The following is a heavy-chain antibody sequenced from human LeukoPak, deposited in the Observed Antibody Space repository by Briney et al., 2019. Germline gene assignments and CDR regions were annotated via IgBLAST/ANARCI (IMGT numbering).Heavy chain of an antibody. Sequence: GGSLRLSCGVSGFTVSSNYMSWVRQAPGRGREWVSVIYGGGSTYYADSLKGRFTISRDNSTNTLFLQMNSLRAEDTAVYYCARSDGIAAAGPFDYWGQGTLVTVS. D-gene: IGHD6-13*01. CDR3: ARSDGIAAAGPFDY. CDR1: GFTVSSNY. CDR2: IYGGGST. J-gene: IGHJ4*02. V-gene: IGHV3-53*01.